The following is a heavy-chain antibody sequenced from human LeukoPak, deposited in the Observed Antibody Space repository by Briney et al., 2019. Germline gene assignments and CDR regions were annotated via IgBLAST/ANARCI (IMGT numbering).Heavy chain of an antibody. CDR3: ATGTAAAGTGAFDI. D-gene: IGHD6-13*01. J-gene: IGHJ3*02. CDR2: FDPEDGET. Sequence: ASVKVSCKVSGYTLTELSMRWVRQAPGKGLEWMGGFDPEDGETICAQKFQGRVTMTEDTSTDTAYMELSSLRSEDTAVYYCATGTAAAGTGAFDIWGQGTMVTVSS. CDR1: GYTLTELS. V-gene: IGHV1-24*01.